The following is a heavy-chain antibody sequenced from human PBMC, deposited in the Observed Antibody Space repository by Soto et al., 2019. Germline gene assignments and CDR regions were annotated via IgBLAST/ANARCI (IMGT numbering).Heavy chain of an antibody. D-gene: IGHD4-17*01. CDR2: IYYSGST. Sequence: QVQLQESGPGLVKPSQTLSLTCTVSGGSISSGGYFWSWIRQPPGQGLEWIGYIYYSGSTYYNPSLKSRVTLSLATSKNQFSLKLSSVTAADTAVYYCATYHGDYVGNWFDPWGQGTLVTVSS. CDR1: GGSISSGGYF. V-gene: IGHV4-30-4*01. J-gene: IGHJ5*02. CDR3: ATYHGDYVGNWFDP.